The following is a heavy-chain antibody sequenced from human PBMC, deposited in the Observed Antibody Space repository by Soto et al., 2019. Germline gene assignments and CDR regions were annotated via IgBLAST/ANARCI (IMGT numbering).Heavy chain of an antibody. J-gene: IGHJ6*02. CDR1: GFTFSGSA. D-gene: IGHD6-6*01. CDR2: IRSKANSYAT. CDR3: TRHALRSSSSIPTPYYYYGMDV. V-gene: IGHV3-73*02. Sequence: EVQLVESGGGLVQPGGSLKLSCAASGFTFSGSAMHWVRQASGKGLEWVGRIRSKANSYATAYAASVKGRFTISRDDSKNTAYLQMNSLKTEDTAVYYCTRHALRSSSSIPTPYYYYGMDVWGQLTTVTVSS.